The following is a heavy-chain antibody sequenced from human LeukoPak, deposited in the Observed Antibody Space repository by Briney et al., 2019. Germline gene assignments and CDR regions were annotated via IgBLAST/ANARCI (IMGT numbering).Heavy chain of an antibody. CDR1: GGSIRSSGYY. V-gene: IGHV4-39*01. CDR2: IHYSGSN. Sequence: SETLSLTCIVSGGSIRSSGYYWGWIRQPPGKGLEWIGNIHYSGSNYYNPSLKSRVTISVDTAKNQFSLKLSSVTAADTAVYYCARGDYYTSGSYLDYWGQGTLVTVSS. D-gene: IGHD3-10*01. CDR3: ARGDYYTSGSYLDY. J-gene: IGHJ4*02.